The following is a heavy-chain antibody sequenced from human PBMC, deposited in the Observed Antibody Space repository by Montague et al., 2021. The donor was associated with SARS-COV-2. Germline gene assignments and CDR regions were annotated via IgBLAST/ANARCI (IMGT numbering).Heavy chain of an antibody. CDR2: ISTSAYTT. CDR1: GFTFSNYD. D-gene: IGHD3-16*02. Sequence: SLRLSCAASGFTFSNYDMSWVRQAPGKGPEWIPYISTSAYTTSYAGSVKGRFTISRDNGKNSLYLQMNSLRVEDTAVYYCTRDYRSIVGDGLDIWGQGTKVTVSS. J-gene: IGHJ3*02. V-gene: IGHV3-48*03. CDR3: TRDYRSIVGDGLDI.